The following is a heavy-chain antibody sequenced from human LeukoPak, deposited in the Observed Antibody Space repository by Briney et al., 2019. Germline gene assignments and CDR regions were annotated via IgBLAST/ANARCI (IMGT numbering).Heavy chain of an antibody. V-gene: IGHV6-1*01. Sequence: SQTLSLTCAISGDSVASNSTACNWIRQSPSRGLEWLGRTYYRSKWYSDYALSMKSRITINPDTSKNQFSLQLNSVTPEDTAVYYCARGGQGDGYSADEAFDFWGQGTMVTVS. CDR2: TYYRSKWYS. CDR3: ARGGQGDGYSADEAFDF. D-gene: IGHD5-24*01. J-gene: IGHJ3*01. CDR1: GDSVASNSTA.